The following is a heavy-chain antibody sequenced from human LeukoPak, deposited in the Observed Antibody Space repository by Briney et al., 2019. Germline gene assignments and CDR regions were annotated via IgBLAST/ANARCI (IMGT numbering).Heavy chain of an antibody. CDR2: ISSSDSTI. CDR1: GFTFSSYS. D-gene: IGHD6-19*01. V-gene: IGHV3-48*01. J-gene: IGHJ4*02. CDR3: ARDGGAVAVSTLDY. Sequence: GGSLRLSCAASGFTFSSYSMNWVRQAPGKGLEWISYISSSDSTIYYADSVKGRFTISRDNAKNSLYLQMNSLRSEDTAVYYCARDGGAVAVSTLDYWGQGTLVTVSS.